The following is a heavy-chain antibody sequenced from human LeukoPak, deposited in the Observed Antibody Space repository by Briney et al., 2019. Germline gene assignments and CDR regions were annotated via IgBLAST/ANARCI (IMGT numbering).Heavy chain of an antibody. J-gene: IGHJ5*02. D-gene: IGHD2-2*01. CDR2: IIPIFGTA. Sequence: ASVKVSCKASGGTFSSYAISWVRQAPGQGLEWMGGIIPIFGTANYAQTFQGRVTITADESTSTACMELSSLRSEDTAVYYCARDWRGYCSSTSCYWNIWFDPWGQGTLVTVSS. V-gene: IGHV1-69*13. CDR3: ARDWRGYCSSTSCYWNIWFDP. CDR1: GGTFSSYA.